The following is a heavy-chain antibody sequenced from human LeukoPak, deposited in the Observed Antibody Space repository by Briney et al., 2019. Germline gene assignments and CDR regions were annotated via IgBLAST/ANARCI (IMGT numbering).Heavy chain of an antibody. V-gene: IGHV4-34*01. Sequence: SETLSLTCAVYGGSFSGYYWSWIRQPPGKGLEWIGEINHSGSTNYNPSLKSRVTISVDTSKNQFSLKLSSVTAADTAVFYCARGTGYSYGPNWFDPWGQGTLVTVSS. CDR1: GGSFSGYY. CDR2: INHSGST. J-gene: IGHJ5*02. CDR3: ARGTGYSYGPNWFDP. D-gene: IGHD5-18*01.